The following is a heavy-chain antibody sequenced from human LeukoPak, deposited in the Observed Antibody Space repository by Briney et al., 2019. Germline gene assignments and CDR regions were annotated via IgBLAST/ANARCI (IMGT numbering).Heavy chain of an antibody. CDR2: ISYDGSNK. CDR1: GFTFSSYG. J-gene: IGHJ5*02. CDR3: AKDRNTVTTFWFDP. D-gene: IGHD4-17*01. Sequence: GGSLRLSCAASGFTFSSYGMHWVRQAPGKGLEWVAVISYDGSNKYYADSVKGRFTISRDNSKNTLYLQMNSLRAEDTAVYYCAKDRNTVTTFWFDPWGQGTLVTVSS. V-gene: IGHV3-30*18.